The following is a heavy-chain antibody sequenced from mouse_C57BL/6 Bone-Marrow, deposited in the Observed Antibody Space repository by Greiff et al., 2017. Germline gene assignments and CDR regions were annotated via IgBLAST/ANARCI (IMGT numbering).Heavy chain of an antibody. Sequence: EVKVVESGGGLVKPGGSLKLSCAASGFTFSSYAMSWVRQTPEKRLEWVATISDGGSYTYYPDNVKGRFTISRDNAKNNLYLQMSHLKSEDTAMYYCALVTIFDYWGQGTTLTVSS. CDR3: ALVTIFDY. V-gene: IGHV5-4*03. CDR2: ISDGGSYT. D-gene: IGHD2-5*01. CDR1: GFTFSSYA. J-gene: IGHJ2*01.